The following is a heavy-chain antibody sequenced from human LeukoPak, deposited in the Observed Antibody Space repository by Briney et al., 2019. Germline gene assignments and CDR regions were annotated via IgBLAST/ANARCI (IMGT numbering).Heavy chain of an antibody. V-gene: IGHV1-18*01. CDR2: IIPYNGIT. CDR1: GYTFTGYG. Sequence: GSVKVSCKSSGYTFTGYGITWVRQAPGQGLEWMGWIIPYNGITNYAQKLQGRVTMTTDTSTSTAYMELRSLRSDDTAVYYCARVCHWDADNTRGVPVDYWGQGTLVTASS. CDR3: ARVCHWDADNTRGVPVDY. D-gene: IGHD7-27*01. J-gene: IGHJ4*02.